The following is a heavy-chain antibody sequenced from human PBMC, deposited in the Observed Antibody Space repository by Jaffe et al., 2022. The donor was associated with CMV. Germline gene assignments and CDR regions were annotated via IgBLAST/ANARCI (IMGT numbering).Heavy chain of an antibody. Sequence: QLQLQESGPGLVKPSETLSLTCTVSGGSISSSSYYWGWIRQPPGKGLEWIGSIYYSGSTYYNPSLKSRVTISVDTSKNQFSLKLSSVTAADTAVYYCARRHSSSPLIDYWGQGTLVTVSS. CDR2: IYYSGST. J-gene: IGHJ4*02. D-gene: IGHD6-6*01. CDR1: GGSISSSSYY. V-gene: IGHV4-39*01. CDR3: ARRHSSSPLIDY.